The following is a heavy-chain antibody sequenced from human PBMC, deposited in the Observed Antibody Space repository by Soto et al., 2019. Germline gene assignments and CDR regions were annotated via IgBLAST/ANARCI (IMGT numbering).Heavy chain of an antibody. V-gene: IGHV3-33*01. CDR2: IWYDGSNK. J-gene: IGHJ1*01. CDR3: ARDGDYGGNTEYFQH. CDR1: GFTFSSYG. D-gene: IGHD4-17*01. Sequence: GGSLRLSCAASGFTFSSYGMHWVRQAPGKGLEWVAVIWYDGSNKYYADSVKGRFTISRDNSKNTLYLQMNSLRAEDTAVYYCARDGDYGGNTEYFQHWGQGTLVTVSS.